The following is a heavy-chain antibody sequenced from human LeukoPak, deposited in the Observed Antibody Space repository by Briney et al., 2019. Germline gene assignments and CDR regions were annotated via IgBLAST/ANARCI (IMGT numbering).Heavy chain of an antibody. D-gene: IGHD1-26*01. CDR1: GGTFSSYA. CDR3: ARVIEGATLGPFDY. J-gene: IGHJ4*02. V-gene: IGHV1-69*06. CDR2: IIPIFGTA. Sequence: ASVKVSCKASGGTFSSYAISWVRQAPGQGLEWMGGIIPIFGTANYAQKFQGRVTITADKSTSTAYMELSSLRSDDTAVYYCARVIEGATLGPFDYWGQGTLVTVSS.